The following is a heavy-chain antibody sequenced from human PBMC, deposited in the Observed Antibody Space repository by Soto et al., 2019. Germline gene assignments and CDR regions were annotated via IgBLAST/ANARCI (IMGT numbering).Heavy chain of an antibody. CDR2: IYYSGST. J-gene: IGHJ4*02. V-gene: IGHV4-31*03. CDR3: ARHSSRSPHYYFDY. Sequence: SETLSLTCTVSGGSISSGGYYWSWIRQHPGKGLEWIGYIYYSGSTYYNPSLKSRVTISVDTSKNQFSLKLSSVTAADTAVYYCARHSSRSPHYYFDYWGQGTLVTVS. CDR1: GGSISSGGYY.